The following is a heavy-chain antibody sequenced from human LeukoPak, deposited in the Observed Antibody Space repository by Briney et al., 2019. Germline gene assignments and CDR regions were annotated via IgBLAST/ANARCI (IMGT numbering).Heavy chain of an antibody. CDR3: ARLYKGSYPRLYYFDY. V-gene: IGHV4-59*08. CDR1: GGSISSYY. J-gene: IGHJ4*02. D-gene: IGHD1-26*01. CDR2: IYYSGST. Sequence: ETLSLTCTVSGGSISSYYWSWIRQPPGKGLEWIGYIYYSGSTNYNPSLKSRVTISVDTSKNQFSLKLSSVTAADTAVYYCARLYKGSYPRLYYFDYWGQGTLVTVSS.